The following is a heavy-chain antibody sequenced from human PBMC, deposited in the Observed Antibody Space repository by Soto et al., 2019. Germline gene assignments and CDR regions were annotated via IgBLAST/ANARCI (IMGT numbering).Heavy chain of an antibody. D-gene: IGHD1-1*01. CDR3: ARARYNWNDEASWFDP. V-gene: IGHV1-2*04. Sequence: ASVKVSCKASGYTFTGYYMHWVRQAPGQGLEWMGWINPNSGGTNYAQKFQGWVTMTRDTSISTAYMELSRLRSDDTAVYYCARARYNWNDEASWFDPWGQGTLVTVSS. CDR1: GYTFTGYY. J-gene: IGHJ5*02. CDR2: INPNSGGT.